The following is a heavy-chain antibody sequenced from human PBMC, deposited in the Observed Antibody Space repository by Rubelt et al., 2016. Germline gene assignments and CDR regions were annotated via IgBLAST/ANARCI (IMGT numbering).Heavy chain of an antibody. V-gene: IGHV1-18*01. D-gene: IGHD1-7*01. CDR2: ISAYSGNA. J-gene: IGHJ4*02. CDR3: ATGKGQLRFIGTTDFDY. Sequence: TFTNYGISWVRQAPGQGLEWMGWISAYSGNANYAQKLQGRVTMTTDTSTITAYLELRSLRSDDTAVYYCATGKGQLRFIGTTDFDYWGQGTLVTVSS. CDR1: TFTNYG.